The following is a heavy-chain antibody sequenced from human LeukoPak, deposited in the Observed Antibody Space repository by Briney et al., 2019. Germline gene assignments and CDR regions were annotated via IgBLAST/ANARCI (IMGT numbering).Heavy chain of an antibody. Sequence: GSSLGLPRVPSGFRFDAYAMLWARQLPGKGLEWVSGLSWGSGSRGYADSVKGRFTMSRDNAKNSLYLQMNSLRAEDSGLYYCAKGISGGLSGQLDYWGQGTLVTVSS. J-gene: IGHJ4*02. V-gene: IGHV3-9*01. CDR3: AKGISGGLSGQLDY. D-gene: IGHD2-8*02. CDR2: LSWGSGSR. CDR1: GFRFDAYA.